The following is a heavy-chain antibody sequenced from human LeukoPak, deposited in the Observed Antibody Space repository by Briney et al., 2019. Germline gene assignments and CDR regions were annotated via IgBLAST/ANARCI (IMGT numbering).Heavy chain of an antibody. Sequence: GGSLRLSCAASGFTFSSYVMHWVRQAPGKGLEWVSYISSSSSTIYYADSVKGRFTISRDNAKNSLYLQMNSLRAEDTAVYYCARDLNLVPDYWGQGTLVTVSS. V-gene: IGHV3-48*01. CDR2: ISSSSSTI. CDR1: GFTFSSYV. J-gene: IGHJ4*02. CDR3: ARDLNLVPDY. D-gene: IGHD6-6*01.